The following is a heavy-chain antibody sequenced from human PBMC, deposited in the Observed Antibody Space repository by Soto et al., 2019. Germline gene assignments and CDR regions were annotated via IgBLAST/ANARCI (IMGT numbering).Heavy chain of an antibody. J-gene: IGHJ6*02. CDR3: ARVRIAAAGPYYYYYGMDV. CDR2: INPNSGGT. V-gene: IGHV1-2*02. CDR1: GYTFTGYY. D-gene: IGHD6-13*01. Sequence: ASVKVSCKASGYTFTGYYMHWVRQAPGQGLEWMGWINPNSGGTNYAQKFQGRVTMTRDTSISTAYMELSRLRSDDTAVYYCARVRIAAAGPYYYYYGMDVWGQGTTVTVS.